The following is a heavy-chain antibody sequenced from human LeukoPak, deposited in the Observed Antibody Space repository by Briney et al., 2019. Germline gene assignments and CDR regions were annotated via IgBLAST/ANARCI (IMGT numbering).Heavy chain of an antibody. CDR1: GFPFSSYA. J-gene: IGHJ4*02. D-gene: IGHD2-2*01. CDR3: ARGIVVVPAALSELGYFDY. CDR2: ISYDGSNK. V-gene: IGHV3-30-3*01. Sequence: GRSLRLSCAASGFPFSSYAMHWVRQAPGKGLEWVAVISYDGSNKYYADSVKGRFTISRDNSKNTLYLQMNSLRAEDTAVYYCARGIVVVPAALSELGYFDYWGQGTLVTVSS.